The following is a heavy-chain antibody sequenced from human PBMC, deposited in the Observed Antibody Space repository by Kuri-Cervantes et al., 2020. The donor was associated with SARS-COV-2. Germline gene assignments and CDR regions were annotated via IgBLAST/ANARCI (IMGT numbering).Heavy chain of an antibody. V-gene: IGHV4-30-4*08. CDR1: GGSISSGDYY. CDR3: AREAPFGYSYGYEGDY. CDR2: IYYSGST. Sequence: LRLSCTVSGGSISSGDYYWSWIRQPPGKGLEWIGYIYYSGSTYYNPSLKSRVTISVDTSKNQFSLKLSSVTAADTAVYYCAREAPFGYSYGYEGDYWGQGTLVTVSS. D-gene: IGHD5-18*01. J-gene: IGHJ4*02.